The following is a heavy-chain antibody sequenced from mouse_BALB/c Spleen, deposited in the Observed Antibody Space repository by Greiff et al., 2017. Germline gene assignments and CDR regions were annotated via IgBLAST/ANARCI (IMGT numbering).Heavy chain of an antibody. V-gene: IGHV5-6-3*01. CDR3: ARVGNYPYYFDY. D-gene: IGHD2-1*01. CDR1: GFTFSSYG. J-gene: IGHJ2*01. Sequence: EVQVVESGGGLVQPGGSLKLSCAASGFTFSSYGMSWVRQTPDKRLELVATINSNGGSTYYPDSVKGRFTISRDNAKNTLYLQMSSLKSEDTAMYYCARVGNYPYYFDYWGQGTTLTVSS. CDR2: INSNGGST.